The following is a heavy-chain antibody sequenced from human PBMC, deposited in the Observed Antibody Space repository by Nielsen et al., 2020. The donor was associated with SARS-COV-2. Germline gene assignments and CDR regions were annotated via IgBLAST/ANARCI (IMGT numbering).Heavy chain of an antibody. J-gene: IGHJ4*02. V-gene: IGHV3-30*03. Sequence: GGSLRLSCAASGFTFSSYGMHWVHQAPGKGLEWVAVISYDGSNKYYADSVKGRFTISRDNSKNTLYLQMNSLRAEDTAVYYCARDLGHSGYDLYDYWGQGTLVTVSS. D-gene: IGHD5-12*01. CDR1: GFTFSSYG. CDR3: ARDLGHSGYDLYDY. CDR2: ISYDGSNK.